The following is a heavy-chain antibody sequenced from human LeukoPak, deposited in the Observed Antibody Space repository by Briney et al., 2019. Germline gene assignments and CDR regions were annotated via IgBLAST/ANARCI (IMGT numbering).Heavy chain of an antibody. D-gene: IGHD5-18*01. CDR3: ATGSGLWSPDY. J-gene: IGHJ4*02. CDR2: INNDGSST. Sequence: GGSLRLSCAASGFTFSSYWMHWVRQAPGKGLVWVSRINNDGSSTSYADSVKGRFTISRDNAKNRLYLQMNSLRAEDTAVYYCATGSGLWSPDYWGQGTLVTVSS. CDR1: GFTFSSYW. V-gene: IGHV3-74*01.